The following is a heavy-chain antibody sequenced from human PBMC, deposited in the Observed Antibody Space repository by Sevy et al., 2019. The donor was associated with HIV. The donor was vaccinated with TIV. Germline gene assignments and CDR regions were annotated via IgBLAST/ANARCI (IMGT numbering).Heavy chain of an antibody. V-gene: IGHV4-39*01. Sequence: SETLSLTCGVSGGSISSISNYWGWIRQPPGRELEWIGSLYYEGTTYYNPSLQSRVRISGNTSKYLSSLDLTSVTAADTAVYYCASLSPVFYYMDIWGKGTTVTVSS. CDR1: GGSISSISNY. J-gene: IGHJ6*03. CDR3: ASLSPVFYYMDI. CDR2: LYYEGTT.